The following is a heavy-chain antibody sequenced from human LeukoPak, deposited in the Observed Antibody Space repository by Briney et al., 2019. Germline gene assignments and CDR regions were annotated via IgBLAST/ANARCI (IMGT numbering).Heavy chain of an antibody. CDR2: INPSGGST. CDR1: GYTFTSYY. V-gene: IGHV1-46*01. Sequence: ASVKVSCKASGYTFTSYYMHWVRQAPGQGLEWMGIINPSGGSTSYAQKFQGRVTMTRDMSTSTVYMELSSLRSEDTAVYYCARGGLMATMEYYFDYWGQGTLVTVSS. D-gene: IGHD5-24*01. CDR3: ARGGLMATMEYYFDY. J-gene: IGHJ4*02.